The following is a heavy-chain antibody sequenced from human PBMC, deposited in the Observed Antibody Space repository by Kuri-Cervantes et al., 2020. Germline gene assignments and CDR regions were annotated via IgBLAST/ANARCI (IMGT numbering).Heavy chain of an antibody. V-gene: IGHV3-30-3*01. CDR3: ARDTRGNYYYGMDV. CDR1: GFTFSSYA. Sequence: GESLKISCAASGFTFSSYAMHWVRQAPGKGLEWVAVISYDGSNKYYADSVKGRFTISRDNSKNTLYLQMNSLRAEDTAVYYCARDTRGNYYYGMDVWGQGTTVTVSS. CDR2: ISYDGSNK. J-gene: IGHJ6*02.